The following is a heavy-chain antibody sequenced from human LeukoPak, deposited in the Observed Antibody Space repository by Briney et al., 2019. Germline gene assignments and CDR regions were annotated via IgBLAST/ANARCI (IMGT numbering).Heavy chain of an antibody. CDR1: GFTLTDYW. D-gene: IGHD1-26*01. CDR3: VRDGVGTIPFDY. CDR2: ISAEGGD. Sequence: GGSLRLSCAASGFTLTDYWIHWVRQAPGKGPVWVSLISAEGGDYADSVKGRFTISRDNAKNTVYLQMNSLTAEDTAVYYCVRDGVGTIPFDYWGQGTLVTVSS. V-gene: IGHV3-74*01. J-gene: IGHJ4*02.